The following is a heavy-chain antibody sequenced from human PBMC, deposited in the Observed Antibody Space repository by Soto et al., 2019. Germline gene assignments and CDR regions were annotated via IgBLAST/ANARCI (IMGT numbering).Heavy chain of an antibody. CDR3: ASHYDSSGYYYRGLDY. V-gene: IGHV1-3*01. CDR2: INAGNGNT. CDR1: GYTFTGYA. D-gene: IGHD3-22*01. J-gene: IGHJ4*02. Sequence: ASVKVSCKTSGYTFTGYAMHWVRQAPGQRLEWMGGINAGNGNTEYSQKFQDRVTITRDTSTSTGNMELSSLRSEDTAVYYCASHYDSSGYYYRGLDYWGQGTLVTVSS.